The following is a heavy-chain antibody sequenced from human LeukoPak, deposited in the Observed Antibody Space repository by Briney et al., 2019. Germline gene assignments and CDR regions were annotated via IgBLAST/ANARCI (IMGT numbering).Heavy chain of an antibody. D-gene: IGHD6-19*01. CDR1: GYTFTSYY. V-gene: IGHV1-46*01. J-gene: IGHJ1*01. CDR2: INPSGGST. Sequence: ASVKVSCKASGYTFTSYYMHWVRQAPGQGLEWMGIINPSGGSTSYAQKFQGRVTMTRDTSTSTVYMELSSLRSEDTAVYYCARSIAVAGTPEEYFQYWGQGTLVTVSS. CDR3: ARSIAVAGTPEEYFQY.